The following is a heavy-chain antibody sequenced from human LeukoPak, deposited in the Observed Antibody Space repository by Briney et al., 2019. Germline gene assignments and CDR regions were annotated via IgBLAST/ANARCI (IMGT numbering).Heavy chain of an antibody. Sequence: PSETLSLTCTVSGGSVSSGSYYWSWIRQPPGKGLEWIGYIYYSGSTNYNPSLKSRVTISVDTSKNQFSLKLSSVTAADTAVYYCARGSYYDGQLGYWGQGTLVTVSS. D-gene: IGHD3-22*01. J-gene: IGHJ4*02. CDR3: ARGSYYDGQLGY. V-gene: IGHV4-61*01. CDR1: GGSVSSGSYY. CDR2: IYYSGST.